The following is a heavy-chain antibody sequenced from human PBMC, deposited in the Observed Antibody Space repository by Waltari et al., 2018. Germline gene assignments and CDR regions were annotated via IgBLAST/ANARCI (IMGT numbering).Heavy chain of an antibody. V-gene: IGHV3-11*01. D-gene: IGHD3-16*01. Sequence: QVQLVESGGGLVKPGGSLRLSCAASGFTFSDYYMSWIRQAPGKGLEWVSYISSSGSTIYYADSVKGRFTISRDNAKNSLYLQMNSLKTEDTAVYYCTTTKLWPWAFDIWGQGTMVTVSS. CDR3: TTTKLWPWAFDI. CDR1: GFTFSDYY. CDR2: ISSSGSTI. J-gene: IGHJ3*02.